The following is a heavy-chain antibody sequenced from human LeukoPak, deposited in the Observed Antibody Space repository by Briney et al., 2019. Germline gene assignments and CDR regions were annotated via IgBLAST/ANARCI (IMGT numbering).Heavy chain of an antibody. Sequence: GGSLRLSCAASGFLFSTNAMNWVRQAPGKGLEWVSCISGSGGSTYYADSVKGRFTISRDNSNNTLYLQMNSLRAEDTAVYYCAKAGGYDIYNGMDVWGQGTMVTVSS. D-gene: IGHD5-12*01. J-gene: IGHJ6*02. CDR3: AKAGGYDIYNGMDV. CDR1: GFLFSTNA. CDR2: ISGSGGST. V-gene: IGHV3-23*01.